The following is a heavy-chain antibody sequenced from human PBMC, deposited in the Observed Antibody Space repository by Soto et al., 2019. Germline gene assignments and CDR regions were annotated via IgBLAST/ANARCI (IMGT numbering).Heavy chain of an antibody. D-gene: IGHD3-10*01. CDR1: GFTFSSYS. J-gene: IGHJ4*02. CDR2: ISSSSSYI. V-gene: IGHV3-21*01. CDR3: ARANGSGSYYTYFDY. Sequence: EVQLVESGGGLVKPGGSLRLSCAASGFTFSSYSMNWVRQAPGKGLEWVSSISSSSSYIYYADSVKGRFTISRDNAKNSLYLQMNSLRAEDTAVYYCARANGSGSYYTYFDYWGQGTLVTVSS.